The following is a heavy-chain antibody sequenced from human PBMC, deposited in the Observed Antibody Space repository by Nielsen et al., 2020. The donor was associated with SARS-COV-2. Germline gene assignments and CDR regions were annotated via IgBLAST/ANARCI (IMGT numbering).Heavy chain of an antibody. V-gene: IGHV5-51*01. CDR1: GYSFTSYW. CDR2: IYPCDSET. D-gene: IGHD3-10*01. CDR3: ASRWRVWFGEFPPPLDYYYGMDV. J-gene: IGHJ6*02. Sequence: GESLKISCKGSGYSFTSYWIGWVRQMPGKGLEWMGIIYPCDSETRYSPSFQGQVTISADNSINTAYLQWSSLKASDTAMYYCASRWRVWFGEFPPPLDYYYGMDVWGQGTTVTVSS.